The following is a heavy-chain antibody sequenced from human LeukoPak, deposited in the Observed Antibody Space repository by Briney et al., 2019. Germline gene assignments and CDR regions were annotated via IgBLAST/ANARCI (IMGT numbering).Heavy chain of an antibody. CDR3: ARGYSSGWYSAY. Sequence: GASVKVSCKASGYTFTSYGISWVRQGPGQGLEWVGWISAYNGNTNYAQKLQGRVTMTTDTSTSTAYMELRSLRSDDTAGYYCARGYSSGWYSAYWGQGTLVTVSS. J-gene: IGHJ4*02. CDR1: GYTFTSYG. CDR2: ISAYNGNT. V-gene: IGHV1-18*01. D-gene: IGHD6-19*01.